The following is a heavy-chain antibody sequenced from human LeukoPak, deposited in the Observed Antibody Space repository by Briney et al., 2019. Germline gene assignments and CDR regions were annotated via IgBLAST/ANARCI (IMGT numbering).Heavy chain of an antibody. CDR1: GGSISSGSYY. D-gene: IGHD2-21*01. J-gene: IGHJ4*02. CDR3: ARVPLYCGGDCLYFDY. Sequence: SQTLSLTCTVSGGSISSGSYYWSWIRQPAGKGLEWIGRIYTSGSTNYNPSLKSRVTISVDTSKNQFSLKLSSVTAADTAVYYCARVPLYCGGDCLYFDYWGQGTLVTVSS. CDR2: IYTSGST. V-gene: IGHV4-61*02.